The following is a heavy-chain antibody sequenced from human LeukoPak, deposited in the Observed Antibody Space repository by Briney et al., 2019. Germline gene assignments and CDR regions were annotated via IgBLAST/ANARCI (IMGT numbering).Heavy chain of an antibody. CDR2: IYPADSDT. J-gene: IGHJ4*02. D-gene: IGHD6-13*01. V-gene: IGHV5-51*01. CDR1: GYTFATDW. Sequence: GESLKISGKASGYTFATDWIGWLRQMPGKGLEWVGIIYPADSDTRYSPSFQGQVTIAADKSINTAYLQWSSLKASDTARYYCARRAAGLDYWGQGTLVTVSS. CDR3: ARRAAGLDY.